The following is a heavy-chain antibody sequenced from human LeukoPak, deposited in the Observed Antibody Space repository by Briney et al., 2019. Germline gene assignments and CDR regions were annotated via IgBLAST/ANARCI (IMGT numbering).Heavy chain of an antibody. CDR1: GYTFTRYD. J-gene: IGHJ4*02. Sequence: ASVKVSCKASGYTFTRYDINWVRQATGQGLEWMGWMNPNSGNTGYAQKFQGRVTMTRNTSISTAYMELSSLRSEDTAVYYCARRSSGWSGVDYWGQGTLVTVSS. D-gene: IGHD6-19*01. CDR2: MNPNSGNT. V-gene: IGHV1-8*01. CDR3: ARRSSGWSGVDY.